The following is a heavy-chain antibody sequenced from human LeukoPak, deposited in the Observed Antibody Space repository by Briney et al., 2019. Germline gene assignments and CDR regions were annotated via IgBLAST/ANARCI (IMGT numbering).Heavy chain of an antibody. Sequence: PGGSLRLSCAASGFTVSSNYMNWVRQAPGKGLEWASVIYSGGSTYSADSVKGRFTTSRDNSKNTLYLQMGSLRAEDTAVYYCARESVNYDSSGYYYRVDAFDIWGQGTMVTVSS. D-gene: IGHD3-22*01. CDR1: GFTVSSNY. CDR2: IYSGGST. V-gene: IGHV3-53*01. CDR3: ARESVNYDSSGYYYRVDAFDI. J-gene: IGHJ3*02.